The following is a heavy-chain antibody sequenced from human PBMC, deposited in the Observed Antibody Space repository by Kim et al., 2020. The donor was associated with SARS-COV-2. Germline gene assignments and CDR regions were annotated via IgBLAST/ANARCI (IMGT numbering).Heavy chain of an antibody. CDR3: VRDVT. CDR1: GFTFSNYW. Sequence: GGSLRLSCAASGFTFSNYWMHWVLQAPGKGLVWVSRINGDGRSTNYADSVKGRFTISRDNAKNTLYLQMNSLRAEDTAVYYCVRDVTWGQGTLVTVSS. J-gene: IGHJ5*02. CDR2: INGDGRST. V-gene: IGHV3-74*01.